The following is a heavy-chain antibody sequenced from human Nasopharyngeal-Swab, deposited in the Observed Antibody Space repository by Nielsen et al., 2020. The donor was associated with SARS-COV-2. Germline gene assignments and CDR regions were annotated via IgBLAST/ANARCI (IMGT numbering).Heavy chain of an antibody. CDR1: GFTFSSYC. V-gene: IGHV3-33*01. CDR2: IWYDGSNK. Sequence: GGSLRLSCAASGFTFSSYCMHWVRQAPGKGLEWVAVIWYDGSNKYYADSVKGRFTISRDNSKNTLYLQMNSLRAEDTAVYYCARDDSSGYYSFFDYWGQGTLVTVSS. J-gene: IGHJ4*02. D-gene: IGHD3-22*01. CDR3: ARDDSSGYYSFFDY.